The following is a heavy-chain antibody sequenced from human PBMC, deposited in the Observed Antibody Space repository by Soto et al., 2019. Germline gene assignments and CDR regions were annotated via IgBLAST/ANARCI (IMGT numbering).Heavy chain of an antibody. V-gene: IGHV3-23*01. D-gene: IGHD1-26*01. J-gene: IGHJ5*02. CDR2: ISGSGFKK. CDR1: GFIFENFG. Sequence: GGSLRLSCGASGFIFENFGMSWVRQARGKGREWISSISGSGFKKYYADSVKGRFTISRDNSKSTVYLELNNLSAEDTAVYHCAKNQGVELVPLATVDWFDPWGQGSVVTVSS. CDR3: AKNQGVELVPLATVDWFDP.